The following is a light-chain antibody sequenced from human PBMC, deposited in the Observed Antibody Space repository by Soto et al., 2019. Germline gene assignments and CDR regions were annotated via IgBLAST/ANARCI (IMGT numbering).Light chain of an antibody. CDR3: QQYDNWPWT. Sequence: EIVLTQSPATQSVSPGGRATLSCRASQSISDTLAWYQQKPGQAPRLLIHGASTRATGFPARFSGSGSRTDFTLTISSLQSEDSAVYYCQQYDNWPWTFGQGTKVDIK. CDR1: QSISDT. J-gene: IGKJ1*01. CDR2: GAS. V-gene: IGKV3-15*01.